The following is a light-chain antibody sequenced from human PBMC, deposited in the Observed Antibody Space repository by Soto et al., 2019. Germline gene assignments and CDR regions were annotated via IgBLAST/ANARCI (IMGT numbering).Light chain of an antibody. CDR3: HHYET. CDR1: QSVSRSY. CDR2: GAS. Sequence: EIVLTHSPGTLSFSPWYRAPLSCRASQSVSRSYLGWFQQNPGEAPRRLMYGASIRAAGVPDRFSGSGSGTEFTLTISRLEPEDFTVYYCHHYETFGQGTKVDNK. J-gene: IGKJ1*01. V-gene: IGKV3-20*01.